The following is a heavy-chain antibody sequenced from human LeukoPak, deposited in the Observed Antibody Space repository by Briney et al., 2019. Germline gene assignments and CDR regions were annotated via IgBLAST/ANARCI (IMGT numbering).Heavy chain of an antibody. CDR3: ARGRDSSGSNWFDP. J-gene: IGHJ5*02. D-gene: IGHD3-22*01. CDR1: GASISSSSYY. V-gene: IGHV4-39*07. CDR2: INHSGST. Sequence: SETLSLTCTVSGASISSSSYYWGWIRQPPGKGLEWIGEINHSGSTNYNPSLKSRVTISVDTSKNQFSLKLSSVTAADTAVYYCARGRDSSGSNWFDPWGQGTLVTVSS.